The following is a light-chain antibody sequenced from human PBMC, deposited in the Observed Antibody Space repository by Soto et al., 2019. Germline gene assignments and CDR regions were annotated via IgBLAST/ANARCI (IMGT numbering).Light chain of an antibody. CDR3: HHFGNSPET. CDR2: GAT. V-gene: IGKV3-20*01. Sequence: EVVLTQSPGTLSLSPGERATLSCRASQSVADSYLAWYQQKPGRAPRLLFYGATRRATGIPDRFSGSGSGKDFTLTISTLVPDDCAVYYCHHFGNSPETFGQGTKVE. J-gene: IGKJ1*01. CDR1: QSVADSY.